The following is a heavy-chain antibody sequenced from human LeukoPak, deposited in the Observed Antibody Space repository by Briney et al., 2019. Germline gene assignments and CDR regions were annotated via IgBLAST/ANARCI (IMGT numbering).Heavy chain of an antibody. Sequence: GGSLRLSCTASGFPFSSYGMHWVRQAPGKGLVWVTVIWPDGSLKYYADSVKGRFTVSRDNSKNTLYLQMNSLRAEDTAVYYCARGRGKYSSSSGDYWGQGTLVIVSS. CDR2: IWPDGSLK. V-gene: IGHV3-33*01. D-gene: IGHD6-6*01. CDR3: ARGRGKYSSSSGDY. CDR1: GFPFSSYG. J-gene: IGHJ4*02.